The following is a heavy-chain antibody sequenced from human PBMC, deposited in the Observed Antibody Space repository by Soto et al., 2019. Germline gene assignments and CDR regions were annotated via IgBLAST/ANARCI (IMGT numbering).Heavy chain of an antibody. D-gene: IGHD1-26*01. J-gene: IGHJ4*02. CDR2: IWNDGSNE. Sequence: GGSLRLSCEASGFTFSSYGMHWVRQAPGKGLEWVAIIWNDGSNEYYADSVKGRFTIFRDNSKNTLYLQVSNLRAEDTAVYFVAKDLLDIVGPFDYWGQGTLVTVSS. CDR1: GFTFSSYG. CDR3: AKDLLDIVGPFDY. V-gene: IGHV3-33*06.